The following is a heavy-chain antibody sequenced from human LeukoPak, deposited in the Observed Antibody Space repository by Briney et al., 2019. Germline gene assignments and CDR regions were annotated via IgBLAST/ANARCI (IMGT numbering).Heavy chain of an antibody. V-gene: IGHV3-23*01. D-gene: IGHD3-9*01. CDR1: GFTFSNYA. CDR2: VTGSGGST. Sequence: GASLRLSCVASGFTFSNYAMSWLRQAPGKRLEWVSAVTGSGGSTYYADSVKGRFTISRDNSRNTLFLQMNSLRAEDTAVYYCAKWGDFDILTGYYVSDFWGQGTLVTVSS. J-gene: IGHJ4*02. CDR3: AKWGDFDILTGYYVSDF.